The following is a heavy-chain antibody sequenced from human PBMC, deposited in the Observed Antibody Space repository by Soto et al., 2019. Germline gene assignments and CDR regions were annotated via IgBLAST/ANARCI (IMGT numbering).Heavy chain of an antibody. CDR1: GYSIRSGSY. D-gene: IGHD6-19*01. Sequence: KTSETLSLTCSVSGYSIRSGSYWGWIRQPPGKGPEWIASIYHGGTTFYNPSLKSRVTLSVDTSNNQFSLKLTSVTAADTAVYYCARVHVMVVAGGTFDYWGHGTLVTVS. V-gene: IGHV4-38-2*02. J-gene: IGHJ4*03. CDR2: IYHGGTT. CDR3: ARVHVMVVAGGTFDY.